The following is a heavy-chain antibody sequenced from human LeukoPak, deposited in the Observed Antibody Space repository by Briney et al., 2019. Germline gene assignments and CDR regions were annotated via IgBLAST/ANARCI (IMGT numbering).Heavy chain of an antibody. CDR2: IWFDGKNE. V-gene: IGHV3-33*01. Sequence: PGGALRLSCAASGFTFSGFGMHWVPLAPGKGVGGGGDIWFDGKNEHFAASVKGRFTISRDNSKKTMYLQINSLRAEDTAVYYCARDRHCVNGLCHNSPGMDVWGRGTTVTVSS. CDR1: GFTFSGFG. CDR3: ARDRHCVNGLCHNSPGMDV. J-gene: IGHJ6*02. D-gene: IGHD2-8*01.